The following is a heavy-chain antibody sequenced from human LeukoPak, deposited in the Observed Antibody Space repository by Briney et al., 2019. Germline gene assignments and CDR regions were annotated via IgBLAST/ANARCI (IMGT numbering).Heavy chain of an antibody. V-gene: IGHV1-2*02. CDR3: AADYYDSRALGYYYMDV. CDR2: INPNSGGT. D-gene: IGHD3-22*01. J-gene: IGHJ6*03. CDR1: GYTFTGYY. Sequence: ASVKVSCKPSGYTFTGYYMHWVRQAPGQGLEWMGWINPNSGGTNYAQKFQERVTITRDMSTSTAYMELSSLRSEDTAVYYCAADYYDSRALGYYYMDVWGKGTTVTVSS.